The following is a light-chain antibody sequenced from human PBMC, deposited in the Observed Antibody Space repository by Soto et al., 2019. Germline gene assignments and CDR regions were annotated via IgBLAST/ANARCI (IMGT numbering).Light chain of an antibody. V-gene: IGKV3-20*01. CDR3: QHFGTSPPYT. CDR2: GAS. J-gene: IGKJ2*01. CDR1: QSVSSTY. Sequence: EIVLTQSPGTLSLSPGERVTLSCRASQSVSSTYLAWYQQKLGQAPRLLIYGASGRATGVPGRFSGSGSGTEFTLTISRLEPEDFVVYCCQHFGTSPPYTFGQGTKLEI.